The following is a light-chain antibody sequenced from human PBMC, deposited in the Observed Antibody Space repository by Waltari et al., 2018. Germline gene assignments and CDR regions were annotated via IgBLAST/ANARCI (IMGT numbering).Light chain of an antibody. J-gene: IGKJ3*01. Sequence: CRASQDIGNRLAWYQQKPGKAPNRLIYGTSSLQTGVPSRFSGSGSGTEFTLTISSLQPEDFGTYYCQQGNSFPITFGPGTKVEIK. CDR1: QDIGNR. CDR3: QQGNSFPIT. V-gene: IGKV1-12*01. CDR2: GTS.